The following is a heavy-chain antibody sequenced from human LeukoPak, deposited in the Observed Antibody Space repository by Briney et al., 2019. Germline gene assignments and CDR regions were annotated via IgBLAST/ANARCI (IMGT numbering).Heavy chain of an antibody. CDR2: SSSNGDNT. D-gene: IGHD2-2*01. CDR1: GFTFSSYS. V-gene: IGHV3-64*02. J-gene: IGHJ4*02. Sequence: GGALRLSCAASGFTFSSYSMHWRRQAPGKGLAYVSASSSNGDNTYYAGSAKGRFTISRDNSNNPLYLQMGSLRVEDMGVYYCAREVDRVFDYWGQGNLVTVSS. CDR3: AREVDRVFDY.